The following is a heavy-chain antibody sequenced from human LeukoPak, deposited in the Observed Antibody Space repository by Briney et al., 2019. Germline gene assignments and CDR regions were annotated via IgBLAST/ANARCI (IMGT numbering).Heavy chain of an antibody. D-gene: IGHD3-22*01. CDR2: ISGSGGST. V-gene: IGHV3-23*01. J-gene: IGHJ4*02. Sequence: QPGGSLTLSCAVSGITLSNYGMSWVRQAPGKGLEWVAGISGSGGSTNYADSVKGRFTISRDNPKNTLFLQMNSLRAEDTAVYFCAKRGVVIRVILVGFHKEAYYFDSWGQGALVTVSS. CDR1: GITLSNYG. CDR3: AKRGVVIRVILVGFHKEAYYFDS.